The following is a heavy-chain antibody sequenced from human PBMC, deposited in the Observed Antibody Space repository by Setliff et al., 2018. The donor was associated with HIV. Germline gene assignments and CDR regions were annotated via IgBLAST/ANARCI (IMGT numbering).Heavy chain of an antibody. CDR3: LLDVPLILRTSPPL. Sequence: PSETLSLTCGVYGGSFTTYYWTWVRQPPGKGLEWIGEINHSGNTTYNPSLKSRVTMSVDTTKNQFSLKLNTVTAADTATYYCLLDVPLILRTSPPLWGQGTPVTVSS. J-gene: IGHJ4*02. D-gene: IGHD1-7*01. CDR2: INHSGNT. V-gene: IGHV4-34*01. CDR1: GGSFTTYY.